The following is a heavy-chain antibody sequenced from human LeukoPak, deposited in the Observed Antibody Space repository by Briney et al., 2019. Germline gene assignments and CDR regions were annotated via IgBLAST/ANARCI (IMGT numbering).Heavy chain of an antibody. CDR2: ISTSGTTI. D-gene: IGHD1-14*01. V-gene: IGHV3-48*04. CDR1: GFTLRSYT. Sequence: PGGSLRLSCAASGFTLRSYTMNWVRQAPGKGLEWISYISTSGTTIYSADSVKGRFTISRDNAKNSLFLQMNSLRAEDTAVYYCAKALRTGKPNELFEYFDYWGQGTLVTVSS. J-gene: IGHJ4*02. CDR3: AKALRTGKPNELFEYFDY.